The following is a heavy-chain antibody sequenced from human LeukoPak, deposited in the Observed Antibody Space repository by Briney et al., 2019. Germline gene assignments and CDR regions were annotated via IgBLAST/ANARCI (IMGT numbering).Heavy chain of an antibody. D-gene: IGHD6-19*01. CDR1: GYTFTSFG. V-gene: IGHV1-18*01. CDR3: ARDRAGSAWYTTFDY. Sequence: GASVKVSCKASGYTFTSFGISWVRQAPGQGLEWMGWISTYNGNTNYAQKLQGGVTMTTDTSTSRVYMDLRSLRSDDTAVYYCARDRAGSAWYTTFDYWGQGTLATVSS. J-gene: IGHJ4*02. CDR2: ISTYNGNT.